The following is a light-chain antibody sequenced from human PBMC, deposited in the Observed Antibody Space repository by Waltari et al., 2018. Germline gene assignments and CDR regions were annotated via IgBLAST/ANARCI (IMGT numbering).Light chain of an antibody. CDR2: DAS. V-gene: IGKV3-11*01. J-gene: IGKJ2*01. Sequence: EIVLTQSPATLSLSPGQGATLSCRASQSVNTKLAWYQQKPGQAPRLLIYDASNRATGIPGRFSGRGSGTDFTLTISSLEPEDFAVYYCQQRSNWPPMYTFGQGTKVEIK. CDR3: QQRSNWPPMYT. CDR1: QSVNTK.